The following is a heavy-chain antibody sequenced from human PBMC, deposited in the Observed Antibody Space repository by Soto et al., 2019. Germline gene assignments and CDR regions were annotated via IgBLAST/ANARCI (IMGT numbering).Heavy chain of an antibody. J-gene: IGHJ4*02. CDR3: ARRYCSGGSCYSYGTLDY. V-gene: IGHV3-11*01. D-gene: IGHD2-15*01. CDR2: ISSSGSTI. CDR1: GFTFSDYY. Sequence: PGGSLRLSCAASGFTFSDYYMSWIRQAPGKGLEWVSYISSSGSTIYYADSVKGRFTISRDNAKNSLYLQMNSLRAEDTAVYYCARRYCSGGSCYSYGTLDYWGQGTLVTVSS.